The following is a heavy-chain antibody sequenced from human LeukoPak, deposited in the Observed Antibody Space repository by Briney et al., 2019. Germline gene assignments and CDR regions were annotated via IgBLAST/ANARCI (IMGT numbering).Heavy chain of an antibody. CDR3: ARDLGTTNYFFDY. CDR2: IWYDGSNK. CDR1: GFTFSNYG. D-gene: IGHD4-17*01. Sequence: PGRSLRLSCAASGFTFSNYGFHRVRQAPGKGLEWVAVIWYDGSNKYYADSVKGRFTISRDNSKNTLYLQMNSLRAEDTAVYYCARDLGTTNYFFDYWGQGTPVTVSS. V-gene: IGHV3-33*01. J-gene: IGHJ4*02.